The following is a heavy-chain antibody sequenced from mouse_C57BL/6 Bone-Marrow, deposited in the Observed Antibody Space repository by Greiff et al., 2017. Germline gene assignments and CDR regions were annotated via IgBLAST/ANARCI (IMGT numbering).Heavy chain of an antibody. CDR1: GYTFTDYY. CDR3: ARSPIYYYGSSPYYAMDY. D-gene: IGHD1-1*01. V-gene: IGHV1-76*01. Sequence: QVQLKESGAELVRPGASVKLSCKASGYTFTDYYINWVKQRPGQGLEWIARIYPGSGNTYYNEKFKGKATLTAEKSSSTAYMQLSSLTSEDSAVYFCARSPIYYYGSSPYYAMDYWGQGTSVTVSS. CDR2: IYPGSGNT. J-gene: IGHJ4*01.